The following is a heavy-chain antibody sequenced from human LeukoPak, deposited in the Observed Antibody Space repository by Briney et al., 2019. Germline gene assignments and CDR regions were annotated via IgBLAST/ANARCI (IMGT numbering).Heavy chain of an antibody. CDR3: AKGSGSHYGYYFDY. V-gene: IGHV3-30*02. Sequence: GGSLRLSCAASGFTFSSYGMHWVRQAPGKGLEWVAFIRYDGSNKYYADSVKGRFTISRDNSKNTLYLQTNSLRAEDTAVYYCAKGSGSHYGYYFDYWGQGTLVTVSS. CDR2: IRYDGSNK. CDR1: GFTFSSYG. J-gene: IGHJ4*02. D-gene: IGHD1-26*01.